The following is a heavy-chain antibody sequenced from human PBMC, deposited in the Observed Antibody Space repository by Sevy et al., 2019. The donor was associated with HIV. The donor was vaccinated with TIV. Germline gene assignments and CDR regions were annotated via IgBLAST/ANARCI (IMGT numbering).Heavy chain of an antibody. D-gene: IGHD3-3*02. J-gene: IGHJ4*02. CDR1: GGTFNSYV. V-gene: IGHV1-69*13. CDR3: ARWSISIDY. Sequence: ASVKVSCKASGGTFNSYVISWVRQAPGQGLEWMGEITPILGTTHYAQKFKGRATITADESTNTVYMELSSLRSEDTAVYYCARWSISIDYWGQGTLVTVSS. CDR2: ITPILGTT.